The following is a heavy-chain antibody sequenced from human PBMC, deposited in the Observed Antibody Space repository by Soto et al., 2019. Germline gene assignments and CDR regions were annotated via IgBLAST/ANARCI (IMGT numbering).Heavy chain of an antibody. J-gene: IGHJ6*02. Sequence: TLSLTCTVSGGSISTVDYWWSWIRQSPDMGLEWIGHIYDGGRTYNNPSLESRVTMSVDTSKSQLSLTLSSVSAADTAVYYCARDRGEKGRSADYYYYGMDVWGQGTTVTVSS. D-gene: IGHD3-10*01. CDR1: GGSISTVDYW. CDR3: ARDRGEKGRSADYYYYGMDV. CDR2: IYDGGRT. V-gene: IGHV4-30-4*01.